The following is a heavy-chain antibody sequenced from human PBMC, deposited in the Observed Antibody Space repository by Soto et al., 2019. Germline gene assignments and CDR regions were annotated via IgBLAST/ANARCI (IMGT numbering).Heavy chain of an antibody. V-gene: IGHV4-31*01. D-gene: IGHD6-25*01. CDR2: VYFSGDT. CDR3: AKDSSGFDP. Sequence: TLSLTCTVSGGSISTSDYYWSWIRQHPVRGLEWIGYVYFSGDTFYNPSLESPVVISVETSKNRFTLKLTSVTAADTAVYFCAKDSSGFDPWSQGTLVTVSS. J-gene: IGHJ5*02. CDR1: GGSISTSDYY.